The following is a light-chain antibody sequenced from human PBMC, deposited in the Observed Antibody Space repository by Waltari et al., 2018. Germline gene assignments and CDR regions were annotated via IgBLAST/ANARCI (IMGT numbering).Light chain of an antibody. V-gene: IGLV3-21*04. CDR3: QVWDDSNNSGV. CDR2: YDS. Sequence: YVLTQPPSLSVAPGETAGLTCGGDNIETKREKWYQFKPGQAPLLVMFYDSDRPPGIPERLSGSNSGNTATLTITWVEAGDEADYHCQVWDDSNNSGVFGGGTKLTVL. J-gene: IGLJ3*02. CDR1: NIETKR.